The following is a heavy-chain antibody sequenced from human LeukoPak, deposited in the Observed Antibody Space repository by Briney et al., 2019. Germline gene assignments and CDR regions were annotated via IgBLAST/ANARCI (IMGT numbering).Heavy chain of an antibody. Sequence: PGGSLRLSCAASGFTFSDYYMSWIRQAPGKGLEWVSVIYSGGTPYYADSVKGRFTISRDNSKNTLYLQMNNLRAEDTAVYYCARLAVTYYFDYWGQGTLVTVSS. CDR1: GFTFSDYY. CDR2: IYSGGTP. D-gene: IGHD2-21*02. CDR3: ARLAVTYYFDY. V-gene: IGHV3-53*01. J-gene: IGHJ4*02.